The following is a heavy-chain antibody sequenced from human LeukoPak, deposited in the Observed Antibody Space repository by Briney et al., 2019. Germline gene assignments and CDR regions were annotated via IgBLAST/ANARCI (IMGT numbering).Heavy chain of an antibody. CDR1: GYTLTELS. J-gene: IGHJ3*01. Sequence: GASVKVSCKVSGYTLTELSIHWVRQAPGKGLEWMGGFVPEDDETIYAQKFQGRVTMTEDASTDTAYMELSSLRSEDTAVYYCATALHRDDAFDVWGQGTMVTVSS. CDR2: FVPEDDET. V-gene: IGHV1-24*01. D-gene: IGHD4-11*01. CDR3: ATALHRDDAFDV.